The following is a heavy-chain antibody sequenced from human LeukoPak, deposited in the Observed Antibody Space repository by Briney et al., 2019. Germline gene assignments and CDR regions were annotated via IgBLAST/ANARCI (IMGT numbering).Heavy chain of an antibody. D-gene: IGHD3-16*02. V-gene: IGHV1-2*02. CDR3: ARWGEADYVWGSYRLPLDY. J-gene: IGHJ4*02. CDR2: INPNSGGT. CDR1: GYTFTGYY. Sequence: VASVNVSCKASGYTFTGYYMHWVRQAPGQGLEWMGWINPNSGGTNYAQTFQGRVTMTRDTSISTAYMELSRLRSDDTAVYYCARWGEADYVWGSYRLPLDYWGQGTLVTVSS.